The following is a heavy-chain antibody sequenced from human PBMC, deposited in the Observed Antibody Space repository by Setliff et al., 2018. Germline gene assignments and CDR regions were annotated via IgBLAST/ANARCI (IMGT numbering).Heavy chain of an antibody. Sequence: PSETLSLTCAVYGGSFSGYYWGWIRQPPGKGLEWIGSINYRGSTHDNPSLRSRVAMSVDTSKSHFSLTLRSLTAADTAVYYCARMAVRVASRPSSPLDYYYYMDLWGKGATVTVSS. J-gene: IGHJ6*03. V-gene: IGHV4-34*01. CDR1: GGSFSGYY. CDR2: INYRGST. CDR3: ARMAVRVASRPSSPLDYYYYMDL. D-gene: IGHD6-6*01.